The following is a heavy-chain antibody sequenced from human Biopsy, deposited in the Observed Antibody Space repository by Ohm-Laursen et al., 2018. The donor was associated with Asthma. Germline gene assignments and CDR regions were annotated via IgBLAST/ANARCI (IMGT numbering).Heavy chain of an antibody. J-gene: IGHJ6*02. CDR2: IMTVFGTT. D-gene: IGHD6-19*01. CDR3: ARCQVGYSSGWSLLLKKIYYSGMDV. V-gene: IGHV1-69*13. CDR1: GGTFSNFA. Sequence: GPSVKVSCKVPGGTFSNFAISWVQQAPGQGLEWLGGIMTVFGTTNHAQKFPGRATITADESTSTAYMEVTSLRSEEPAIYYRARCQVGYSSGWSLLLKKIYYSGMDVWGQGTAVTVSS.